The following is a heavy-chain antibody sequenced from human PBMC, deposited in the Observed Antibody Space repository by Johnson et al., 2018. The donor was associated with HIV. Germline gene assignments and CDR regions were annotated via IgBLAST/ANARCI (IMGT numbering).Heavy chain of an antibody. V-gene: IGHV3-9*01. D-gene: IGHD3-22*01. Sequence: MHWVRQAPGKGLEWVSGISWNSGSIGYADSVKGRFTISRDNAKNSLYLQMNSLRAEDTALYYCAKKRGYDSSGHDAFDIWGQGTMVTVSS. CDR3: AKKRGYDSSGHDAFDI. J-gene: IGHJ3*02. CDR2: ISWNSGSI.